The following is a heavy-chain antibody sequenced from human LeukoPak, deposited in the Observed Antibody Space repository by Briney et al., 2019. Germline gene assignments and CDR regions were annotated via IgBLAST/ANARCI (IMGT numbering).Heavy chain of an antibody. V-gene: IGHV4-39*01. CDR2: IYYSGST. D-gene: IGHD3-22*01. J-gene: IGHJ4*02. CDR1: GGSISSSSYY. Sequence: SETLSLSCTVSGGSISSSSYYWGWIRQPPGKGLEWIGSIYYSGSTYYNPSLKSRVTISVDTSKNQFSLKLSSVTAADTAVYYCARQTKITMIVVVRNYYFDFCGQGTLVTVSS. CDR3: ARQTKITMIVVVRNYYFDF.